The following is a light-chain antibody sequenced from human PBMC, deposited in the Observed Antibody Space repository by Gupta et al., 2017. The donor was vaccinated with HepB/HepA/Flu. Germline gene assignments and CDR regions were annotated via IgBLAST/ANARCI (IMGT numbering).Light chain of an antibody. CDR3: QRYNNWPLPS. CDR1: QSVGTD. CDR2: GAS. V-gene: IGKV3-15*01. Sequence: PGERATLSCRASQSVGTDLAWYQQKPGQAPRLLVYGASTRATGIPARFSGSGSGTEFTLTVSSLQSQDIAVYFCQRYNNWPLPSFGQGTKLEIK. J-gene: IGKJ2*03.